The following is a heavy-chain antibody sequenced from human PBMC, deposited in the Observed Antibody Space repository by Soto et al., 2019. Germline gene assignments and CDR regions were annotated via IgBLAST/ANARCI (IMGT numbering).Heavy chain of an antibody. CDR1: GGSISSDSFY. D-gene: IGHD2-15*01. CDR2: IYYSGDT. V-gene: IGHV4-39*01. Sequence: SETLSLTCTVSGGSISSDSFYWAWIRHPPGKGLEWIGIIYYSGDTYYNPSLAGRLTMSVDTSNQFSLTLRSVTAADTALYYCVRNQPQRYCSGGTCRPAYGMDIWGQGTTVTVSS. CDR3: VRNQPQRYCSGGTCRPAYGMDI. J-gene: IGHJ6*02.